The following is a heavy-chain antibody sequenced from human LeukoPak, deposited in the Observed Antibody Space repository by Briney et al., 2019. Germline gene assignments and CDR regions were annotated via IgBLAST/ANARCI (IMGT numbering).Heavy chain of an antibody. J-gene: IGHJ3*02. CDR3: ARAPITDDAFDI. D-gene: IGHD5-24*01. V-gene: IGHV4-31*03. CDR2: IYYSRST. Sequence: SETLSLSCTVSGGSIRCGGYYWSWIRQHPGKGLEWLANIYYSRSTYYNPSLKSRVTISVDTSKNQFSLKMSSVTAADTAVYYCARAPITDDAFDIWGQGTMVTVSS. CDR1: GGSIRCGGYY.